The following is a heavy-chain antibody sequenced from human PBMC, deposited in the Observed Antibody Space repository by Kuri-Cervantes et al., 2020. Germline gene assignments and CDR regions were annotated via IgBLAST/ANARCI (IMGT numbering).Heavy chain of an antibody. J-gene: IGHJ4*02. CDR1: GYTFTSYY. CDR3: ARDSKTGTHRLGYDY. CDR2: INPSGGST. D-gene: IGHD1-1*01. V-gene: IGHV1-46*01. Sequence: ASVKVSCKASGYTFTSYYMHWARQAPGQGLEWMGIINPSGGSTSYAQKLQGRVTMTTDTSTSTAYMELRSLRSDDTAVYYCARDSKTGTHRLGYDYWGQGTLVTVSS.